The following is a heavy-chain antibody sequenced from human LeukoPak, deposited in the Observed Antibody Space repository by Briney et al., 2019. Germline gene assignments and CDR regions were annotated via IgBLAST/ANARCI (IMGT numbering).Heavy chain of an antibody. CDR2: ITYDGSNK. V-gene: IGHV3-30*04. Sequence: GGSLRLSCAASGFTFSSYAMHWVRQAPGKGLVWGADITYDGSNKNYADSVKGRCTTSRNNSKTTLYLQMNSRRTEDTPVFYCAGGAGSSGYYSFDYWGPGTLVTVSS. CDR1: GFTFSSYA. CDR3: AGGAGSSGYYSFDY. D-gene: IGHD3-22*01. J-gene: IGHJ4*02.